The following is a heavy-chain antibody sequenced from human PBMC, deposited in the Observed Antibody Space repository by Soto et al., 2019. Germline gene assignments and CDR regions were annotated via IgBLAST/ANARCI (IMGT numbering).Heavy chain of an antibody. Sequence: QVELVESGGGVVQPGTSLRLSCAASGFIFRNYAMHWVRQAPGKGLEWVADISYDGRNVHYPDSVKGRFTISRDNSKNTLFLQMNNLRPEDTGVYQCARDSWGFDCWGQGTLVTASS. D-gene: IGHD2-15*01. J-gene: IGHJ4*02. V-gene: IGHV3-30*04. CDR3: ARDSWGFDC. CDR2: ISYDGRNV. CDR1: GFIFRNYA.